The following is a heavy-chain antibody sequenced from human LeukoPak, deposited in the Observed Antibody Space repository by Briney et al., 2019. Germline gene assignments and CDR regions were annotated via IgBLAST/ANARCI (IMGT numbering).Heavy chain of an antibody. V-gene: IGHV3-23*01. CDR3: AKGYSNPSHFDY. Sequence: SGRSLRLSCAASGFSFNSYAMSWVRQAPGKGLEWVSTISRSGDNPYYADSVKGRFTISRDNSKSTLYLQMNSLRVEDTAVYFCAKGYSNPSHFDYWGQGTLVAVSS. D-gene: IGHD4-11*01. CDR1: GFSFNSYA. J-gene: IGHJ4*02. CDR2: ISRSGDNP.